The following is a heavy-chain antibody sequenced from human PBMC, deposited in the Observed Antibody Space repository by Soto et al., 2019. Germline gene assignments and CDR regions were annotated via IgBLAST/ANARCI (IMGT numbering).Heavy chain of an antibody. V-gene: IGHV1-18*01. J-gene: IGHJ3*02. D-gene: IGHD3-10*01. CDR3: TLNYAFGDIAFDI. CDR2: ISAYNRNT. CDR1: GYTFTSYV. Sequence: QVQLVQSGAEVKKPGASVKVSCKASGYTFTSYVISWVRQAPGQGLEWIGWISAYNRNTNYAQKLQGRVTMTTHTATRAAYMEMRSPRSDDTAVECCTLNYAFGDIAFDIWCQGTMVTVSS.